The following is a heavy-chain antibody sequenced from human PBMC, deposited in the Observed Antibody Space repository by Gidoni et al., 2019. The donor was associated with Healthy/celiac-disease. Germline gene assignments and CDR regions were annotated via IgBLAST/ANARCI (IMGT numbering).Heavy chain of an antibody. CDR2: ISWSSGSI. Sequence: EVQLVESGGGLVQPGRSLRLSCAASGFTFDVYAMDWFRQAPGKGQAWVSVISWSSGSIGYADAVKGRFTISRDNAKNSLYLQMNRLRVEDTALYYCAKGVVGLLFDPFDYWGQGTLVTVSS. D-gene: IGHD2-21*02. V-gene: IGHV3-9*01. CDR3: AKGVVGLLFDPFDY. CDR1: GFTFDVYA. J-gene: IGHJ4*02.